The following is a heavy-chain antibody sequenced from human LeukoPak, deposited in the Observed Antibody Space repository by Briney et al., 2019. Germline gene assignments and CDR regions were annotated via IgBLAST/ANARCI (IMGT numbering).Heavy chain of an antibody. CDR1: GGTFNNYA. Sequence: ASVKVSCKASGGTFNNYAISWVRQAPGQGLEWMGEIIPIFGTANYAQKFQGRVTITADKSTSTACMELSSLRSEDTAVYYCARSGAVAAPVQIWGQGTMVTVSS. CDR3: ARSGAVAAPVQI. J-gene: IGHJ3*02. CDR2: IIPIFGTA. V-gene: IGHV1-69*06. D-gene: IGHD6-19*01.